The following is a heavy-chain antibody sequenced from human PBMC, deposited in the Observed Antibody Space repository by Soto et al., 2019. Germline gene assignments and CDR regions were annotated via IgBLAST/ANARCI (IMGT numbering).Heavy chain of an antibody. V-gene: IGHV3-33*01. CDR2: IWYDGSNK. CDR3: ARSLKKIDKWLLLT. D-gene: IGHD3-22*01. J-gene: IGHJ5*02. Sequence: GGSLRLSCAASGFTFSSYGMHWVRQAPGKGLEWVAVIWYDGSNKYYADSVKGRFTISRDNSKNTLYLQMNSLRAEDTAVYYCARSLKKIDKWLLLTWGQGTLVTVSS. CDR1: GFTFSSYG.